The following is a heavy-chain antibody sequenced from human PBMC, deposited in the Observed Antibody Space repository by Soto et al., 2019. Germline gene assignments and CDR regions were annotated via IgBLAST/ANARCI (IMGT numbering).Heavy chain of an antibody. D-gene: IGHD6-6*01. CDR1: GYSFTNYW. Sequence: GESLKISCKGSGYSFTNYWISWVRQMPGKGLEWMGRIDPSDSYTNYRPSFQGHVTISADKSISTAYLQWSSLKASDTAMYYCARHRRGQLRPPAGGGFFDYWGQGTLVTVSS. V-gene: IGHV5-10-1*01. CDR3: ARHRRGQLRPPAGGGFFDY. J-gene: IGHJ4*02. CDR2: IDPSDSYT.